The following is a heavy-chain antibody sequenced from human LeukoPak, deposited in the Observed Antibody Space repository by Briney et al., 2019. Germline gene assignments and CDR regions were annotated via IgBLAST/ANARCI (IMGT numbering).Heavy chain of an antibody. CDR3: ATGYGSGSYYNELDF. J-gene: IGHJ4*02. CDR1: GFNFYDYD. Sequence: GGSLRLSCAASGFNFYDYDMSWVRQAPGKGLEWVSGINWNGGSTAYADSVKGRFTISRDNAKNSLYLQMNSLRAENTALYYCATGYGSGSYYNELDFWGQGTLVTVSS. CDR2: INWNGGST. V-gene: IGHV3-20*04. D-gene: IGHD3-10*01.